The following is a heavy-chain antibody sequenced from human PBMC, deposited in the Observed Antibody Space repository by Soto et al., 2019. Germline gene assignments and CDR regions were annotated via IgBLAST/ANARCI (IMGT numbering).Heavy chain of an antibody. Sequence: EVQLVESGGGLVQAGGSLRLFCAVSGFTFSSYEMNWVRQAPGKGREWVSYIGTSGKTIYYADSVRGRFTISRDNAKTSLYLQMNSLRAEDTAVYFCARDPAIYSGKFDYGLDVWGRGTTVTVSS. V-gene: IGHV3-48*03. CDR3: ARDPAIYSGKFDYGLDV. J-gene: IGHJ6*02. CDR1: GFTFSSYE. CDR2: IGTSGKTI. D-gene: IGHD4-4*01.